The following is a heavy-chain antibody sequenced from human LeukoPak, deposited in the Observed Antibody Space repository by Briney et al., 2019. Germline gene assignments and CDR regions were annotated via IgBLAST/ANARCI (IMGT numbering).Heavy chain of an antibody. CDR3: ARVKMATINCFDY. CDR2: INPNSGGT. CDR1: GYTFTGYY. Sequence: ASVKVSCKASGYTFTGYYMHWVRQAPGQGLEWMGRINPNSGGTNYAQKFQGRDTMTRDTSISTAYMELSRLRSDDTAVYYCARVKMATINCFDYWGQGTLVTVSS. J-gene: IGHJ4*02. V-gene: IGHV1-2*06. D-gene: IGHD5-24*01.